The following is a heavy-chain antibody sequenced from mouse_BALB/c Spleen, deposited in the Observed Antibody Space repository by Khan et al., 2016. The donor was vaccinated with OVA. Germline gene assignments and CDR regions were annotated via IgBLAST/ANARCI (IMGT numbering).Heavy chain of an antibody. D-gene: IGHD1-1*01. CDR3: ARTLYGSGYDYAMDY. CDR1: GYIFTNYG. V-gene: IGHV9-3-1*01. J-gene: IGHJ4*01. CDR2: INTYTGEP. Sequence: QFQLVQSGPELKKPGETVKISCKASGYIFTNYGMTWVKQAPGKGLKWMGWINTYTGEPTYADDFKGRFAFSLETSANTAYLQINNLKNEDTATYFCARTLYGSGYDYAMDYWGQGTSVTVSS.